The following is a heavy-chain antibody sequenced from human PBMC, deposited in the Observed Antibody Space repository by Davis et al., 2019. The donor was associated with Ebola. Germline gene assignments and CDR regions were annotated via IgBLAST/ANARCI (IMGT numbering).Heavy chain of an antibody. D-gene: IGHD3-10*01. CDR2: INHSGST. J-gene: IGHJ4*02. Sequence: PSETLSLTCAVYGGSFSGYYWSWIRQPPGKGLEWIGEINHSGSTNYNPSLKSRVTISVDTSKNQFSLKLSSVTAADTAVYYCARVSRITMVRGVLDYWGQGTLVTVSS. V-gene: IGHV4-34*01. CDR3: ARVSRITMVRGVLDY. CDR1: GGSFSGYY.